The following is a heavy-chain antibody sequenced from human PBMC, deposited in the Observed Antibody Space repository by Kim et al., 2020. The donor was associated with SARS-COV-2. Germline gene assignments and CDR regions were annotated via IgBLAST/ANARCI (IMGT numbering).Heavy chain of an antibody. V-gene: IGHV3-23*01. CDR3: AKDRGAPQWLVRGYFDY. D-gene: IGHD6-19*01. J-gene: IGHJ4*02. Sequence: VKGRFTISRDNSKNTLYLQMNSLRAEDTAVYYCAKDRGAPQWLVRGYFDYWGQGTLVTVSS.